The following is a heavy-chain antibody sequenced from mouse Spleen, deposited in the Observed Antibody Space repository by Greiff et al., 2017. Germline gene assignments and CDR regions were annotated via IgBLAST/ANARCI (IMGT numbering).Heavy chain of an antibody. V-gene: IGHV7-3*01. CDR2: IRNKANGYTT. CDR1: GFTFTDYY. CDR3: ARALIYEDAMDY. Sequence: EVLLVESGGGLVQPGGSLSLSCAASGFTFTDYYMSWVRQPPGKALEWLGFIRNKANGYTTEYSASVKGRFTISRDNSQSILYLQMNALRAEDSATYSCARALIYEDAMDYWGQGTSVTVSS. J-gene: IGHJ4*01. D-gene: IGHD2-3*01.